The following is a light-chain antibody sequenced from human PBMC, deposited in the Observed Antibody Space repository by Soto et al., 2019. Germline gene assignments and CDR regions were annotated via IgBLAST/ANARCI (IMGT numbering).Light chain of an antibody. CDR1: SSNIGAGYD. J-gene: IGLJ2*01. V-gene: IGLV1-40*01. CDR3: QSYDTSLSGSVV. Sequence: QSMLTQPPSVSGAPGQRVTISCTGSSSNIGAGYDVHWYQQLPGTAPKLLIYGNNNRPSGAPDRFSGSKSGTSASLAITGLQAEDEADYYCQSYDTSLSGSVVFGGGTKLTVL. CDR2: GNN.